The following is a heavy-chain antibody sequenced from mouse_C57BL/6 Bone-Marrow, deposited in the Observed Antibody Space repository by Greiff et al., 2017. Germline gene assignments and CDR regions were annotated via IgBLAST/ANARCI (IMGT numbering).Heavy chain of an antibody. J-gene: IGHJ2*01. Sequence: EVKLVESGGGLVKPGGSLKLSCAASGFTFSSYAMSWVRQTPEKRLEWVATISDGGSYTYYPDNVKGRFTISRDNAKNNLYLQMSHLKSEDTAMYYCARGIYYDYGEGDYFDYWGQGTTLTVSS. D-gene: IGHD2-4*01. CDR2: ISDGGSYT. V-gene: IGHV5-4*03. CDR3: ARGIYYDYGEGDYFDY. CDR1: GFTFSSYA.